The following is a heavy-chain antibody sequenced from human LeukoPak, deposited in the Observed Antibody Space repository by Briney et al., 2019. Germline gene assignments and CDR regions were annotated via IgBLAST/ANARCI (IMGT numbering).Heavy chain of an antibody. J-gene: IGHJ4*02. D-gene: IGHD3-22*01. Sequence: SQTLSLTCTVSGGSISSGDYYWSWIRQPPGKGLGWIGYIYYSGSTYYNPSLKSRGTISVDTSKNQFSLKLSSVTAADTAVYYCARDRNYYDSSGYYFDYWGQGTLVTVSS. CDR2: IYYSGST. CDR3: ARDRNYYDSSGYYFDY. CDR1: GGSISSGDYY. V-gene: IGHV4-30-4*08.